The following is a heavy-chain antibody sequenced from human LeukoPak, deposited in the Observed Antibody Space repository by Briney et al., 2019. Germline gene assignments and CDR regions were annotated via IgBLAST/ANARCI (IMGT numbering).Heavy chain of an antibody. CDR3: ASLRERSYYARGFDY. CDR1: GGSISSSSYY. J-gene: IGHJ4*02. Sequence: PSETLSLTCTVSGGSISSSSYYWGWIRQPPGKGLEWIGSIYYSGSTYYNPSLKIRVTISVDTSKNQFSLNLSSVTAADTAVYYCASLRERSYYARGFDYWGQGTLVTVSS. CDR2: IYYSGST. D-gene: IGHD1-26*01. V-gene: IGHV4-39*01.